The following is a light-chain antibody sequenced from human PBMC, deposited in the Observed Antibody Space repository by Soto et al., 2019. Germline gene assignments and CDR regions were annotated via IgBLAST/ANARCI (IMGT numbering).Light chain of an antibody. J-gene: IGLJ2*01. CDR2: GNS. CDR1: SSNIGAGYD. CDR3: QSYDSSLSAVV. V-gene: IGLV1-40*01. Sequence: HSALTQPPSVSGAPGQRVTISCTGSSSNIGAGYDVHWYQQLPGTAPKLLIYGNSNRPSGVPDRFSGSKSGTSASLAITGLQAEDEADYYCQSYDSSLSAVVFGGGTKLTVL.